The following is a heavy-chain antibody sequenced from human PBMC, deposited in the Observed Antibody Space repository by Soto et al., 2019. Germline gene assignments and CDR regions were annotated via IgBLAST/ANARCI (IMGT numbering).Heavy chain of an antibody. D-gene: IGHD3-10*01. V-gene: IGHV4-59*01. CDR1: GGSISSYY. CDR2: IYYSGST. Sequence: SETLSLTCTVSGGSISSYYWSWIRQPPGKGLEWIGYIYYSGSTNYNPSLKSRVTISVDTSKNQFSLKLSSVTAADTAVYYCARAGTMVRGVIMPNYYYYYMDVWGKGTTVTVSS. CDR3: ARAGTMVRGVIMPNYYYYYMDV. J-gene: IGHJ6*03.